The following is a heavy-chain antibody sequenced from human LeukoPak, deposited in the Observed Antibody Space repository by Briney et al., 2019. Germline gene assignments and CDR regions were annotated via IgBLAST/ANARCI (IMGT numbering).Heavy chain of an antibody. CDR2: IYYSGST. Sequence: SETLSLTCAVSGDSITSSEWWSWVRQPPGKGLEWIGEIYYSGSTNYNPSLKSRVTISLDKSTNQFSLKLSSVTAADTAVYYCARGSNWGFYWGQGTLVTVSS. J-gene: IGHJ4*02. CDR3: ARGSNWGFY. V-gene: IGHV4-4*02. CDR1: GDSITSSEW. D-gene: IGHD7-27*01.